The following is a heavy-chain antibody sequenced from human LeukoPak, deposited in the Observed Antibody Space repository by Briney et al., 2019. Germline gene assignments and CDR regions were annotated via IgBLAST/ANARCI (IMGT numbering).Heavy chain of an antibody. D-gene: IGHD6-6*01. J-gene: IGHJ6*03. CDR2: INHSGST. CDR1: GGSFSGYY. Sequence: SETLSLTCAVYGGSFSGYYWSWIRQPPGKGLEWIGEINHSGSTNYNPSLESRVTISVDTSKNQFSLKLSSVTAADTAVYYGARGIAAHGGYYYYYYYYMDVWGKGTTVTVSS. V-gene: IGHV4-34*01. CDR3: ARGIAAHGGYYYYYYYYMDV.